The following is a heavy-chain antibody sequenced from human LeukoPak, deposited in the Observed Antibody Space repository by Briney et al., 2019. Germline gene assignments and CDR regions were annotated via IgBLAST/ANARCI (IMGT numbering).Heavy chain of an antibody. V-gene: IGHV4-34*01. CDR1: GGSISSYY. CDR2: INHSGST. Sequence: PSETLSLTCTVSGGSISSYYWSWIRQPPGKGLEWIGEINHSGSTNYNPSLKSRVTISVDTSKNQFSLKLSSVTAADTAVYYCARYLRRGSWPLDSWGQGTLVTVSS. D-gene: IGHD6-13*01. CDR3: ARYLRRGSWPLDS. J-gene: IGHJ4*02.